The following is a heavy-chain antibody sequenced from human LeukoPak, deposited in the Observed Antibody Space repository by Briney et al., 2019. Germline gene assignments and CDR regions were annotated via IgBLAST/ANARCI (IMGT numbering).Heavy chain of an antibody. D-gene: IGHD3-22*01. CDR1: GFTVSSNY. J-gene: IGHJ4*02. CDR3: ASRSDYYDSSPSEY. Sequence: GGSLRLSCAASGFTVSSNYMSWVRQAPGKGLEWVSVIYSGGSTYYADSVKGRFTISRDNSKNTLCLQMNSLRAEDTAVYYCASRSDYYDSSPSEYWGQGTLVTVSS. CDR2: IYSGGST. V-gene: IGHV3-53*01.